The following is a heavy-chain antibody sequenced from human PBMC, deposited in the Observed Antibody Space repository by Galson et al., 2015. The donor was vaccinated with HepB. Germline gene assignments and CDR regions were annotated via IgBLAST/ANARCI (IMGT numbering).Heavy chain of an antibody. J-gene: IGHJ6*02. V-gene: IGHV1-69*13. D-gene: IGHD5-12*01. CDR2: IIPILGTA. CDR1: GGSFSSFA. Sequence: SVKVSCKASGGSFSSFAISWVRQAPGQGLEWMGGIIPILGTANYAQKFQGRVTISADESTSTAYVELSSLRSEDTAVYYCAGEKLPRGSSPSGYYYAMDVWGQGTSVTVSS. CDR3: AGEKLPRGSSPSGYYYAMDV.